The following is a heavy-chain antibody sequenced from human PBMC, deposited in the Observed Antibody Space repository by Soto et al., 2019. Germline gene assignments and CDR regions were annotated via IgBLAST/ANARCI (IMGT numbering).Heavy chain of an antibody. D-gene: IGHD3-3*01. CDR1: GGTFSSYA. V-gene: IGHV1-69*13. J-gene: IGHJ3*02. CDR3: AGRSGYYSDGFDI. CDR2: IIPIFGTA. Sequence: SVKVSCKASGGTFSSYAISWVRQAPGQGLEWMGGIIPIFGTANYAQKFQGRVTITADESTSTAYMELRSLRSEYTAVYYCAGRSGYYSDGFDIWGQGTMVTVSS.